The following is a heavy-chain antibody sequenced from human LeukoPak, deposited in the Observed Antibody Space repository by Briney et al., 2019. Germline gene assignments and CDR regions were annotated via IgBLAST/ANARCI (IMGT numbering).Heavy chain of an antibody. J-gene: IGHJ4*02. Sequence: GGSLRLSCAASGFTFSDYYMSWIRQAPGKGLEWVSYISSSGSTTYYADSVKGRFTISRDNAKNSLYLQMNSLRAEDTAVYYCAREYCSGGSCSAGNYWGQGTLVTVSS. CDR1: GFTFSDYY. V-gene: IGHV3-11*04. CDR3: AREYCSGGSCSAGNY. D-gene: IGHD2-15*01. CDR2: ISSSGSTT.